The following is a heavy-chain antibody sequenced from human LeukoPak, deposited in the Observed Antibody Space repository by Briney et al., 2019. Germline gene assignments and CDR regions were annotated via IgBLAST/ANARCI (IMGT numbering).Heavy chain of an antibody. CDR2: INHSGST. V-gene: IGHV4-34*01. J-gene: IGHJ4*02. D-gene: IGHD6-6*01. CDR3: ARSLRQLARLPTY. CDR1: GGSFSGYY. Sequence: SETLSLTCAVYGGSFSGYYWGWIRQPPGKGLEWIGEINHSGSTNYNPSLKSRVTISVDTSKNQFSLKLSSVTAADTAVYYCARSLRQLARLPTYWGQGTLVTVSS.